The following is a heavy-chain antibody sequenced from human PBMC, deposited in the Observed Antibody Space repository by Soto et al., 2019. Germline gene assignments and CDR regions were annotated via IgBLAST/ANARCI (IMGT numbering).Heavy chain of an antibody. Sequence: GASVQVSCKASCGTFSSYAISWVRPAPGQGLDWMGGIIPIFGTANYAQKFQGRVTITADESTSTAYMELSSLRSEDTAVYYCARELYCSTRCGAGNYYYYYGMDVWGPGTTVTVP. V-gene: IGHV1-69*13. CDR3: ARELYCSTRCGAGNYYYYYGMDV. J-gene: IGHJ6*02. CDR1: CGTFSSYA. CDR2: IIPIFGTA. D-gene: IGHD2-2*01.